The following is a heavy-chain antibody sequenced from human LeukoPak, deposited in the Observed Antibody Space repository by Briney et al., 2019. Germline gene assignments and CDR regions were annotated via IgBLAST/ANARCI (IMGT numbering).Heavy chain of an antibody. CDR1: GGSINSGGYS. CDR2: IYHSGST. J-gene: IGHJ1*01. CDR3: ARSDYYPSAEYFQR. V-gene: IGHV4-30-2*01. D-gene: IGHD3-10*01. Sequence: SQTPSLTCAVSGGSINSGGYSWSWIRQPPGKGLEWIGYIYHSGSTYYSPSLKSRVTISLDRPKNQFSLKLSSVTAADTAVYYCARSDYYPSAEYFQRWGQGTLVTVSS.